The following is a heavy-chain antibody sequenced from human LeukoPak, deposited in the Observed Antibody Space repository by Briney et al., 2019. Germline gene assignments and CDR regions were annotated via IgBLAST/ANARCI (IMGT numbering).Heavy chain of an antibody. CDR1: GYTFTSYG. D-gene: IGHD3-16*02. CDR3: ARGRLRLGELSVPDY. Sequence: ASVKVSCKDSGYTFTSYGISWVRQAPGQGLEWMGWISAYNGNTNYAQKLQGRVTMTTDTSTSTAYMELRSLRSDDTAVYYCARGRLRLGELSVPDYWGQRTLVTVSS. J-gene: IGHJ4*02. V-gene: IGHV1-18*01. CDR2: ISAYNGNT.